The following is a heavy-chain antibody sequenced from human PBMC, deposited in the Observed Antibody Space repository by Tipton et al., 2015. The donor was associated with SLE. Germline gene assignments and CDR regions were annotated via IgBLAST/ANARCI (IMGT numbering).Heavy chain of an antibody. CDR3: ARVSPYCSSTSCLSYYYYYGMDV. CDR2: INHSGST. Sequence: TLSLTCAVYGGSFSNYYWNWIRQPPGKGLEWIGEINHSGSTTYNPSLKSRVTMSVDTSKNQFSLKLSSVTAADTAVYYCARVSPYCSSTSCLSYYYYYGMDVWGQGTTVTVSS. V-gene: IGHV4-34*01. J-gene: IGHJ6*02. D-gene: IGHD2-2*01. CDR1: GGSFSNYY.